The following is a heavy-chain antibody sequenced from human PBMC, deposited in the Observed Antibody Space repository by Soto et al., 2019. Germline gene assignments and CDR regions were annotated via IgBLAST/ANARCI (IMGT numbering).Heavy chain of an antibody. CDR2: INPSGGST. Sequence: QVLLVQSWASSKKPGASVKVSFTASGYTFTSYYMHWVRQAPGQGLEGMGIINPSGGSTSHAQKFQGRVTMTSETSTSTVYMELSRLSSEDTDVYYCEREFGIFGVVPVVDDYGLDVWGQGTTVPVSS. CDR1: GYTFTSYY. V-gene: IGHV1-46*01. CDR3: EREFGIFGVVPVVDDYGLDV. D-gene: IGHD3-3*01. J-gene: IGHJ6*01.